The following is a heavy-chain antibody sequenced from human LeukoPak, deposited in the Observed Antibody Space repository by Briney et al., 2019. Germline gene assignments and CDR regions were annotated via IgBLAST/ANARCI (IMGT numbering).Heavy chain of an antibody. CDR2: IRYDGTSQ. V-gene: IGHV3-30*02. J-gene: IGHJ4*02. Sequence: GGALRLSCATSGFTLSIYGMHWVRQAPGKGLEWVAFIRYDGTSQYYTDSVKGRFTISRDNSMNTMYLQMNSLRVEDTAVYYCAKVGFGWYQIDYWGQGTLVTVSS. CDR3: AKVGFGWYQIDY. D-gene: IGHD6-19*01. CDR1: GFTLSIYG.